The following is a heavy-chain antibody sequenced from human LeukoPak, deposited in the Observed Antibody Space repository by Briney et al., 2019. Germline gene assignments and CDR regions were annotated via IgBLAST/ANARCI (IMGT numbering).Heavy chain of an antibody. Sequence: PGGSLRLSCAASGFTFDDYAMHWVRQAPGKGLEWVSGISWNSGSIGYADSVKGRFTISRDNAKNSLYLQMNSLRAEDMALYYCAKSPSGSGWYYFDYWGQGTLVTVSS. D-gene: IGHD6-19*01. J-gene: IGHJ4*02. CDR1: GFTFDDYA. V-gene: IGHV3-9*03. CDR2: ISWNSGSI. CDR3: AKSPSGSGWYYFDY.